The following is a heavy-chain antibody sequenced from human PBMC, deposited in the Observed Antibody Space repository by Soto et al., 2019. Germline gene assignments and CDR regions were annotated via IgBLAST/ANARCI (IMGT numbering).Heavy chain of an antibody. CDR1: GGSISSSSYY. Sequence: SETLSLTCTVSGGSISSSSYYWGWIRQPPGKGLEWIGSIYYSGSTYYNPSLKSRVTISVDTSKNQFSLKLSSVTAADTAVYYCARAGYVRGIDYWGQGTLVTV. V-gene: IGHV4-39*07. J-gene: IGHJ4*02. D-gene: IGHD2-2*01. CDR2: IYYSGST. CDR3: ARAGYVRGIDY.